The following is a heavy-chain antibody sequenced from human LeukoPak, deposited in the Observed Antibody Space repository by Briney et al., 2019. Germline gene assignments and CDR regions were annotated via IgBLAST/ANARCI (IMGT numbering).Heavy chain of an antibody. V-gene: IGHV1-2*02. Sequence: GASVKVSCKASGYTFTGYYMHWVRQAPGQGLEWMGWINPNSGGTNYAQKFQGRVTMTRDTSISTAYMELSRLRSDDTAVYYCARGDSSGYYYKFWDYWGQGTLVTVSS. CDR1: GYTFTGYY. CDR3: ARGDSSGYYYKFWDY. D-gene: IGHD3-22*01. CDR2: INPNSGGT. J-gene: IGHJ4*02.